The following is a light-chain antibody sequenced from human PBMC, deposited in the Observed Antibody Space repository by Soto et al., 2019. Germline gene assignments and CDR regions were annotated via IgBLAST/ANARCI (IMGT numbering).Light chain of an antibody. CDR2: QTS. CDR3: HQDFNLPWT. V-gene: IGKV3D-7*01. J-gene: IGKJ1*01. Sequence: SCRASQYINTRLAWYQHRPGQAPRLLIYQTSIRAAGIPARFSASGSGTDFTLTISDVQPEDFAVYFCHQDFNLPWTFGQGTKVDIK. CDR1: QYINTR.